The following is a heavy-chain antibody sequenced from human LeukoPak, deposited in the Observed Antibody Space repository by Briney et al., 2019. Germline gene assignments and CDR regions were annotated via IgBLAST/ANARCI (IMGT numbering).Heavy chain of an antibody. CDR1: GYTFTSYH. D-gene: IGHD2/OR15-2a*01. V-gene: IGHV1-18*04. CDR3: AFSRYYLQGSYYYMDV. Sequence: GASVKVSCKASGYTFTSYHMHWVRQAPGQGLEWMGWISAYNGNTNYAQKLQGRVTMTTDTSTSTAYMELRSLRSDDTAVYYCAFSRYYLQGSYYYMDVWGKGTTVTVSS. CDR2: ISAYNGNT. J-gene: IGHJ6*03.